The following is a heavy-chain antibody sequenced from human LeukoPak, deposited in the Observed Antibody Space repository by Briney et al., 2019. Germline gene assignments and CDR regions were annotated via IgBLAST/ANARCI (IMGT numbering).Heavy chain of an antibody. D-gene: IGHD3-16*01. Sequence: PSETLSLTCTVSGGSISSYHWSWIRQPPGKGLEWIGYIYYTGSTNYNPSLKSRVTISVDTSKNQFSLKLSSVTAADTAVYYCVRDHVSPGLSNWFDPWGQGTLVTVSS. J-gene: IGHJ5*02. CDR3: VRDHVSPGLSNWFDP. V-gene: IGHV4-59*01. CDR1: GGSISSYH. CDR2: IYYTGST.